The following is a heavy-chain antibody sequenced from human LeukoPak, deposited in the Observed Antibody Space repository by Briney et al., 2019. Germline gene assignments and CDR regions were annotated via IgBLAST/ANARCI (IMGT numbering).Heavy chain of an antibody. CDR3: ARDPGAGHLDD. V-gene: IGHV4-59*01. CDR1: GGSISSYY. D-gene: IGHD3-10*01. J-gene: IGHJ4*02. CDR2: IYYSGST. Sequence: PSETLSLTCTVSGGSISSYYWSWIRQPPGKGLEWIGYIYYSGSTNYNPSLKSRVTISVDTSKNQFSLKLSSVTAADTAVYYCARDPGAGHLDDWGQGTLVTVSS.